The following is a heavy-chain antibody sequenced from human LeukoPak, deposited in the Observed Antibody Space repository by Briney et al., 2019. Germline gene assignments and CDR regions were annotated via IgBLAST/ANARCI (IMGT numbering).Heavy chain of an antibody. D-gene: IGHD3-3*01. CDR2: IYSGGST. Sequence: PGGSLRLSCAASGFTVSSNYMSWVRQAPGKGLEWVSVIYSGGSTYYAESVKGRFTISRDNSKNTLYLQMNGLRAEDTAIYYCAKLSPTTLYDSRGWFDPWGQGTLVTVSS. CDR3: AKLSPTTLYDSRGWFDP. CDR1: GFTVSSNY. V-gene: IGHV3-53*01. J-gene: IGHJ5*02.